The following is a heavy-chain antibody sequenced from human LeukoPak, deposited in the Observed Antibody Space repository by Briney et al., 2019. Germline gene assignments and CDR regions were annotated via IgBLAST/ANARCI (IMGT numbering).Heavy chain of an antibody. CDR2: INTNTGNP. J-gene: IGHJ5*02. Sequence: GASVKVSCKASGYTFTSYAMNWVRQAPGQGLEWMGWINTNTGNPTYAQGFTGRFVFSLDTSVSTAYLQISSLKAEDTAVYYCARGVAYYYGSGSLRTTNWFDPWGQGTLVTVSS. CDR3: ARGVAYYYGSGSLRTTNWFDP. V-gene: IGHV7-4-1*02. D-gene: IGHD3-10*01. CDR1: GYTFTSYA.